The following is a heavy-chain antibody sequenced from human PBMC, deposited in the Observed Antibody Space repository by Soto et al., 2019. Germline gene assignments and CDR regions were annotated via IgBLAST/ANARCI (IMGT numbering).Heavy chain of an antibody. Sequence: GGSLRLSCAASGFTFSSYAMSWVRQAPGKGLEWVSAISGSGGSTYYADSVKGRFTISRDISKSTLYLQMNSLRAEDTAIYYCAKEGRDTTVTSRFDSWGQGTLVTVSS. D-gene: IGHD4-17*01. CDR1: GFTFSSYA. CDR2: ISGSGGST. V-gene: IGHV3-23*01. J-gene: IGHJ4*02. CDR3: AKEGRDTTVTSRFDS.